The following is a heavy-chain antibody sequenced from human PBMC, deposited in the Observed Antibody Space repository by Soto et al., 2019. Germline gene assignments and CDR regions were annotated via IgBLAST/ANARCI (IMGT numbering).Heavy chain of an antibody. V-gene: IGHV1-3*01. CDR3: AREGIAARPSYYYGMDV. Sequence: ASVKVSCKASGYTFTSYAMHWVRQAPGQRLEWMGWINAGNGNTKYSQKFQGRVTITRDTSASTAYMELSSLRSEDTAVYYCAREGIAARPSYYYGMDVWGQGTTVTVSS. CDR2: INAGNGNT. J-gene: IGHJ6*02. CDR1: GYTFTSYA. D-gene: IGHD6-6*01.